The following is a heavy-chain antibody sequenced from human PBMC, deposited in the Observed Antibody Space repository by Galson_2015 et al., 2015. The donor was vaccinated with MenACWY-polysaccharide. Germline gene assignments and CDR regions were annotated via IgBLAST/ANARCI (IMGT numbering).Heavy chain of an antibody. Sequence: LRLSCAASGFTFSSYTMNWVRQAPGKGLEWLSYISSGSSTIYYADSVKGRFTISRDNAKNSLYLQINSLRAEDAAVYYCARGRLDYWGQGTLVTVSS. CDR2: ISSGSSTI. V-gene: IGHV3-48*01. J-gene: IGHJ4*02. CDR3: ARGRLDY. CDR1: GFTFSSYT.